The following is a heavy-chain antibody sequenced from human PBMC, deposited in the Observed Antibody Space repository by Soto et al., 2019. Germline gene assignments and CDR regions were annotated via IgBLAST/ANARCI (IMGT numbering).Heavy chain of an antibody. CDR1: GDSISSYY. V-gene: IGHV4-59*01. D-gene: IGHD6-13*01. Sequence: QVQLQESGPGLVKPSETLSLTCAVSGDSISSYYCMWIRQPPGKGLESIGYLYYGRSANYNPSLRSPVTSSVDTSTNQCSLTLSPMPAADTAVYYCALRSMAAVPDYWGQGTLVTFSS. CDR2: LYYGRSA. J-gene: IGHJ4*02. CDR3: ALRSMAAVPDY.